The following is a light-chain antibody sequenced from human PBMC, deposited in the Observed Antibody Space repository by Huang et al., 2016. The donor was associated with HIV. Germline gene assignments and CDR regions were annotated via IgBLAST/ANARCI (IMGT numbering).Light chain of an antibody. CDR2: AAS. Sequence: VMMSQSPATLAASPGERVTLSCGASQRVNTNLAWYQQKPGQPPRLLIDAASTMATGVPARFAGSGSGTEFTLTIDSLQSDDFAVYYCQQYNKWPPEYTFGQGTRLEIK. J-gene: IGKJ2*01. CDR3: QQYNKWPPEYT. V-gene: IGKV3-15*01. CDR1: QRVNTN.